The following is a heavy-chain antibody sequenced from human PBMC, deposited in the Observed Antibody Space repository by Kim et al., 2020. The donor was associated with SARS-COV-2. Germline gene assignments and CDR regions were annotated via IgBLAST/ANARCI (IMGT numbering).Heavy chain of an antibody. Sequence: GGSLRLSCAASGFTFSSYAMSWVRQAPGKGLEWVSAISGSGGSTYYADSVKGRFTISRDNSKNTLYLQMNSLRAEDTAVYYCAKTSWYYYDSSGYSSYFDYWGQGTLVTVSS. V-gene: IGHV3-23*01. CDR2: ISGSGGST. CDR3: AKTSWYYYDSSGYSSYFDY. CDR1: GFTFSSYA. J-gene: IGHJ4*02. D-gene: IGHD3-22*01.